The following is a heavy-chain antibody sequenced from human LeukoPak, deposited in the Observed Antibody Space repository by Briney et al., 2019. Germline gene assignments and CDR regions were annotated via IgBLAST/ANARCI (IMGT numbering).Heavy chain of an antibody. CDR3: AIVGYCSSTSCYAVGDYYYYYYMDV. Sequence: ASVKVSCKASGYTFTGYYIHWVRQAPGQGLEWMGRINPNSGCTHYAQKFQGRVTMTRDTSISTAYMELSRLRSDDTAVYYCAIVGYCSSTSCYAVGDYYYYYYMDVWGKGTTVTVSS. CDR1: GYTFTGYY. V-gene: IGHV1-2*06. CDR2: INPNSGCT. J-gene: IGHJ6*03. D-gene: IGHD2-2*01.